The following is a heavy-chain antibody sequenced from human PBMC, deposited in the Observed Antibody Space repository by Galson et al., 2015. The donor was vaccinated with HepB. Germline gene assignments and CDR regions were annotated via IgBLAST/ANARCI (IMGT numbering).Heavy chain of an antibody. J-gene: IGHJ4*02. CDR3: TRQAPGGSSGTRDY. V-gene: IGHV3-73*01. D-gene: IGHD6-19*01. Sequence: SLRLSCAASGFTFSGSAMHWVRQASGKGLEWVGRIRSQANSYATAYAAPVKGRFTISRDDSKNTAYLQMNSLKTEDTAVYYCTRQAPGGSSGTRDYWGQGTLVTVSS. CDR2: IRSQANSYAT. CDR1: GFTFSGSA.